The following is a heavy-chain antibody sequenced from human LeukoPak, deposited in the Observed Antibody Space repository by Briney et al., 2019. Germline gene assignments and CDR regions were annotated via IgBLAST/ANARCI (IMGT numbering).Heavy chain of an antibody. CDR2: IKEDGSEK. Sequence: PGGSLRLSCVASGFTFSYDWMSWVRQAPGKGLEWVANIKEDGSEKYYVDSVKGRFTISRDNAKNSLYLQMNSLRAEDTAVYYCARDRKVAAAGTSLGSHFDYWAREPWSPSPQ. D-gene: IGHD6-13*01. J-gene: IGHJ4*02. CDR1: GFTFSYDW. CDR3: ARDRKVAAAGTSLGSHFDY. V-gene: IGHV3-7*03.